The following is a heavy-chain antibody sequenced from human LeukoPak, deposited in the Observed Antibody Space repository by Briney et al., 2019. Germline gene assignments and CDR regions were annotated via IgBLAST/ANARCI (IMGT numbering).Heavy chain of an antibody. D-gene: IGHD3-22*01. CDR2: INPKSGGS. Sequence: GASVKVSCKAAGYTFTGHYLHWVRQAPGQGLEWMGWINPKSGGSNYAPKFEGRVTMTRDTSITTAYMELHRLTSDDTAVYYCARDYYYDSRQFDYWGQGTLVTVSS. J-gene: IGHJ4*02. CDR3: ARDYYYDSRQFDY. CDR1: GYTFTGHY. V-gene: IGHV1-2*02.